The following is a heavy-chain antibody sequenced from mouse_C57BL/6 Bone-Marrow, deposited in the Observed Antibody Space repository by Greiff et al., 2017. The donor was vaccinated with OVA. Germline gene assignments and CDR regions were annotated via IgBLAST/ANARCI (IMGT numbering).Heavy chain of an antibody. CDR3: VRRGDYDAMDY. V-gene: IGHV10-1*01. CDR2: IRSKSNNYAT. Sequence: EVILVESGGGLVQPKGSLKLSCAASGFSFNTYAMNWVRQAPGKGLEWVARIRSKSNNYATYYADSVKDRFTISRDDSESMLYLQMNNLKTEDTAVYYCVRRGDYDAMDYWGQGTSVTVSS. CDR1: GFSFNTYA. J-gene: IGHJ4*01.